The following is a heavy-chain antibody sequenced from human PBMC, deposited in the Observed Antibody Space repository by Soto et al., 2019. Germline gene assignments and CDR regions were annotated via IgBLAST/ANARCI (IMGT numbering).Heavy chain of an antibody. V-gene: IGHV3-23*01. CDR2: ISKDGSST. J-gene: IGHJ4*02. D-gene: IGHD1-20*01. Sequence: GGSLRLSCAASGFTFSSNGMTWVRQAPGKGLEWVSLISKDGSSTIYADSVKGRFTASRDNSKNTLYLQMNSLRVDDTAMYYCVKDNNWDDPGWGQGTLVTVSS. CDR3: VKDNNWDDPG. CDR1: GFTFSSNG.